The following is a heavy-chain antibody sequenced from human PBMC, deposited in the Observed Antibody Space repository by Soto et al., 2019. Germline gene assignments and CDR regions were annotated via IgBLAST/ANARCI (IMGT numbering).Heavy chain of an antibody. D-gene: IGHD6-6*01. Sequence: SQTLSHTCAISGDSVSSNSASWNWIRQSPSRGLEWLGRTYYRSKWYSAYAGSVKSRITINADTSKNQFSLHLSSVTPQDTAVYYCARGPSPLAYWGRGTVVTVSS. CDR2: TYYRSKWYS. CDR1: GDSVSSNSAS. V-gene: IGHV6-1*01. CDR3: ARGPSPLAY. J-gene: IGHJ4*02.